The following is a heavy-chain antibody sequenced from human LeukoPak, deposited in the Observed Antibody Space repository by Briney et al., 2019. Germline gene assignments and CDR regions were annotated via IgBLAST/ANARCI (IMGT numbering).Heavy chain of an antibody. D-gene: IGHD4-17*01. Sequence: PGGSLRLSCAASGFTFSKVWMSWVRQAPGKGLEWVANINHDGGDKNYVDSVKGRFTISRDNAKSSLYLQMNSLRVEDTAVYYCAITGGPTVTAFDLWGQGILVTVSS. J-gene: IGHJ4*02. CDR3: AITGGPTVTAFDL. V-gene: IGHV3-7*02. CDR2: INHDGGDK. CDR1: GFTFSKVW.